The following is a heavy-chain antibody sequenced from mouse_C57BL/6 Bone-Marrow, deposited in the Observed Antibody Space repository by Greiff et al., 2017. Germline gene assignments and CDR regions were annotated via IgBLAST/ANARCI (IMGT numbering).Heavy chain of an antibody. CDR2: IYPGDGDT. V-gene: IGHV1-82*01. CDR3: ARSFYYDYGRAWFAY. D-gene: IGHD2-4*01. CDR1: GYAFSSSW. J-gene: IGHJ3*01. Sequence: VQLQQSGPELVKPGASVKISCKASGYAFSSSWMNWVKQRPGKGLEWIGRIYPGDGDTNYNGKFKGKATLTADKSSSTAYMQLSSLTSEDSAVYFCARSFYYDYGRAWFAYWGQGTLVTVSA.